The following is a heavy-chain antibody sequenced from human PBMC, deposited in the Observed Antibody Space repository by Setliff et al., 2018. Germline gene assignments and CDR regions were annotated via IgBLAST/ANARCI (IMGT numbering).Heavy chain of an antibody. Sequence: KPSETLSLTCTVSGYSISSGYYWGWIRQPPGKGLEWIGNMYQSGTTYYNAALQSRVTLSIDTSKNHFSLKVSSVTAADTAVYYCARAASGNPKYYFDYWGQGTLVTVSS. V-gene: IGHV4-38-2*02. CDR1: GYSISSGYY. J-gene: IGHJ4*02. D-gene: IGHD3-3*01. CDR3: ARAASGNPKYYFDY. CDR2: MYQSGTT.